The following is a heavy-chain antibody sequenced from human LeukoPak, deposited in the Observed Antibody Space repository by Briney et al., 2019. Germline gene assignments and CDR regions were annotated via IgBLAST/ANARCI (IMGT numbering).Heavy chain of an antibody. D-gene: IGHD5-12*01. V-gene: IGHV4-59*01. J-gene: IGHJ4*02. CDR1: GGSISSYY. Sequence: PSETLSLTCTVSGGSISSYYWSWIRQPPGKGLEWIGYIYYSGSTNYNPSLKSRVTISVDTSKNHFSLKLSSVTAADTAVYYCARDGYSGYALWGQGTLVTVSS. CDR2: IYYSGST. CDR3: ARDGYSGYAL.